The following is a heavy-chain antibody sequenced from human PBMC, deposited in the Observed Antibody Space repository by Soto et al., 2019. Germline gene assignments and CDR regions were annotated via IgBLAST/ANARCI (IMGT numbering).Heavy chain of an antibody. V-gene: IGHV3-7*04. D-gene: IGHD2-21*02. Sequence: GGSLRLSCAASGLTFSGYWMSWVRQAPGKGLEWVANIKQDGSEKYYVDSVKGRFTISRDNAKNSLYLQMNSLRAEDTAVYYCARVPSRDSYFDCWGQGTLVTVSS. CDR1: GLTFSGYW. J-gene: IGHJ4*02. CDR2: IKQDGSEK. CDR3: ARVPSRDSYFDC.